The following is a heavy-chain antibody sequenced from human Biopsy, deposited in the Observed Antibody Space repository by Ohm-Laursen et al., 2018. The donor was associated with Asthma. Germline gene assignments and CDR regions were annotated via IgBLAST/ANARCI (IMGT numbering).Heavy chain of an antibody. V-gene: IGHV1-3*01. CDR1: GYTFINYA. J-gene: IGHJ3*02. Sequence: GAPVKVSCKASGYTFINYAIHWVRQAPGQRLEWMGWINAGNGTTKYSQKFQGRVTISRDTSTSTAYMDLSSLRSEDTAVYYCARTYYDFLTGQVNDAFAMWGQGTMVTVSS. D-gene: IGHD3-9*01. CDR3: ARTYYDFLTGQVNDAFAM. CDR2: INAGNGTT.